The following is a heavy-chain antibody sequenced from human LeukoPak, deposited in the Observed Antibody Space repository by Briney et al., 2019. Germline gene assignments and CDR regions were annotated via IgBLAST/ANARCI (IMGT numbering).Heavy chain of an antibody. CDR3: AKIGTRLNNMDV. CDR1: GFTFSSHW. Sequence: GGSLRLSCAASGFTFSSHWMHWVRQAPGKGLEWVAVISYDGSNKYYADSVKGRFTISRDNSKNTLYLQMNSLRAEDTAVYYCAKIGTRLNNMDVWGKGTTVTVSS. CDR2: ISYDGSNK. J-gene: IGHJ6*03. D-gene: IGHD2-2*01. V-gene: IGHV3-30*18.